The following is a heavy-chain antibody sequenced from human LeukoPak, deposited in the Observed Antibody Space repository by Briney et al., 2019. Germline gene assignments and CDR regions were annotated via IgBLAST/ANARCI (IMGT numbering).Heavy chain of an antibody. J-gene: IGHJ4*02. Sequence: ASVKVSCKASGYTFTSYYMHWVRQAPGQGLEWIGIISPSGGSTSYAQRFQGRVTMTRDTSTSTVYMELSSLRSEDTAVYYCARDLRGYYYGSGSYYMEYWGQGTLVTVSS. CDR2: ISPSGGST. CDR1: GYTFTSYY. D-gene: IGHD3-10*01. V-gene: IGHV1-46*01. CDR3: ARDLRGYYYGSGSYYMEY.